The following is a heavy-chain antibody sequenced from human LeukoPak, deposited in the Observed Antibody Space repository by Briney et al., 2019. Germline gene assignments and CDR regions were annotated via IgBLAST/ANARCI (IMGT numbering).Heavy chain of an antibody. V-gene: IGHV3-53*01. Sequence: GGSLRLSCAASGFTVSSNYMSWVRQAPGKGLEWVSVIYSGGSTYYADSVKGRFTISRDNSKNTLYPQMNSLRAEDTAVYYCARGGWGDYGFDYWGQGTLVTVSS. CDR1: GFTVSSNY. CDR3: ARGGWGDYGFDY. CDR2: IYSGGST. D-gene: IGHD4-17*01. J-gene: IGHJ4*02.